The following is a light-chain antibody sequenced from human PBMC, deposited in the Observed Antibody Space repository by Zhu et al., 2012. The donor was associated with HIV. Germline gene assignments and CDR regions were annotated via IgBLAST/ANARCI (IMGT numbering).Light chain of an antibody. CDR2: DAS. CDR3: QQRRNWPLT. CDR1: QGINRY. V-gene: IGKV1-9*01. Sequence: DIQLTQSPSFLSASVGDRVTITCRASQGINRYLAWYQQKPGKAPNLLIYDASTLHGGVPSRFSGSGSGTGFTLTISSLQPEDFALYYCQQRRNWPLTFGGGTRVEI. J-gene: IGKJ4*01.